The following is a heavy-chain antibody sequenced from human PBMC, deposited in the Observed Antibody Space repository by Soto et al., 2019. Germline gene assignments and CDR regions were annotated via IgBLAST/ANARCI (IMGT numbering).Heavy chain of an antibody. CDR1: GFTFSSYG. D-gene: IGHD3-16*01. J-gene: IGHJ4*02. CDR2: IWYDGSNK. V-gene: IGHV3-33*01. CDR3: ARDYVAPDY. Sequence: GSLRLSCAASGFTFSSYGMHWVRQAPGKGLEWVAAIWYDGSNKYYADSVKGRFTISRDNSKNTLYLQMNSLRAEDTAVYYCARDYVAPDYWGQGTLVTVSS.